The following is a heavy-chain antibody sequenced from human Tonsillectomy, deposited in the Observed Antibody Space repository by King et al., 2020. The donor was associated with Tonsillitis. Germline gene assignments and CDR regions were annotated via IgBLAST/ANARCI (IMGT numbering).Heavy chain of an antibody. Sequence: VQLQESGPGLVKPSQTLSLTFTVSGGSLSSVDYYWSWIRQPAGEGLGWIGRIYTSGTTNSQPPPKCRVTMSIDTSQNQISLNLSSVTAADTAVYYCAGVVRSVGGRYSKFVDSWGQGTPVTVSS. V-gene: IGHV4-61*02. J-gene: IGHJ4*02. CDR1: GGSLSSVDYY. CDR3: AGVVRSVGGRYSKFVDS. CDR2: IYTSGTT. D-gene: IGHD4-11*01.